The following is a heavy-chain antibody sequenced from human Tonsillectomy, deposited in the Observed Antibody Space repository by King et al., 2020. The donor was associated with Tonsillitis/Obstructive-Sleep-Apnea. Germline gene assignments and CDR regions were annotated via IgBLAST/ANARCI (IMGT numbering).Heavy chain of an antibody. D-gene: IGHD6-6*01. CDR3: ARVPGAARNYYDYYMDV. Sequence: VQLQESGPGLVKPSQTLSLTCTVSGGSISSGNYYWSWIRQHPVKGLEWVGDIYDSGRTYYNASLKSRVTISVDTSKNQFSLKLSSVTAADTAVYYCARVPGAARNYYDYYMDVWGKGTTVTVSS. CDR1: GGSISSGNYY. V-gene: IGHV4-31*03. CDR2: IYDSGRT. J-gene: IGHJ6*03.